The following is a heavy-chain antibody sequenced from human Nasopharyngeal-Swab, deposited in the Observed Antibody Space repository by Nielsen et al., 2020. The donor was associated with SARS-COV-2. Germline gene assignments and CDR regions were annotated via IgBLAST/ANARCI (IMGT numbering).Heavy chain of an antibody. CDR2: IYWDDDK. V-gene: IGHV2-5*02. Sequence: SGPTLVKPTQTLTLTCTFSGFSLSTSGVGVGWIRQPPGKALEWLAPIYWDDDKRYSPSLKSRLTTTKDTSKNQVVLTMTNMDPVDTATYYCAHSSSTAYYFDYWGQGTLVTVSS. J-gene: IGHJ4*02. D-gene: IGHD6-13*01. CDR1: GFSLSTSGVG. CDR3: AHSSSTAYYFDY.